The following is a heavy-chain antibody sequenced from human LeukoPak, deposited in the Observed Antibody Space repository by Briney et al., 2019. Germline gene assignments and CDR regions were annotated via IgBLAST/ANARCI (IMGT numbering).Heavy chain of an antibody. D-gene: IGHD6-13*01. CDR2: MVDDGNKK. CDR3: ARGRGIAL. J-gene: IGHJ4*02. Sequence: GESLRLSRAASGFTFDNYWMNWVRQAPGKGLEWVANMVDDGNKKNYVDSVKGRFTISRDNVKSSLYLQMNSLRVEDTAVYYCARGRGIALWGQGTLVTVSS. V-gene: IGHV3-7*01. CDR1: GFTFDNYW.